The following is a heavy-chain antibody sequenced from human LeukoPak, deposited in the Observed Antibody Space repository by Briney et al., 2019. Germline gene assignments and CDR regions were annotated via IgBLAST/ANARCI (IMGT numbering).Heavy chain of an antibody. J-gene: IGHJ4*02. CDR3: ARCTTGRTFGSLREIKRSREIDY. V-gene: IGHV3-48*01. D-gene: IGHD1-1*01. CDR2: ISGGGDAI. CDR1: GFTFTTHN. Sequence: GGSLRLSCAASGFTFTTHNMNWVRQAPGKGLEWVSYISGGGDAIFYADSVQGRFTISRDNAKNSVYLQMNSLRAEDTAVYYCARCTTGRTFGSLREIKRSREIDYWGQGTLVTVSS.